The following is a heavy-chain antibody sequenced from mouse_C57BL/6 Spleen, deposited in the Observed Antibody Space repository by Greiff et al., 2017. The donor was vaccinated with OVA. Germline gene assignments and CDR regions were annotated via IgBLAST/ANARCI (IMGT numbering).Heavy chain of an antibody. CDR2: IDPSDSET. D-gene: IGHD2-3*01. Sequence: QVQLQQPGAELVRPGSSVKLSCKASGYTFTSYWMHWVKQRPIQGLEWIGNIDPSDSETHYNQKFKDKATLTVDKSSSTAYMQLSSLTSEDSAVYYWARGVGLLPTFYAMDYWGQGTSVTVSS. CDR1: GYTFTSYW. J-gene: IGHJ4*01. V-gene: IGHV1-52*01. CDR3: ARGVGLLPTFYAMDY.